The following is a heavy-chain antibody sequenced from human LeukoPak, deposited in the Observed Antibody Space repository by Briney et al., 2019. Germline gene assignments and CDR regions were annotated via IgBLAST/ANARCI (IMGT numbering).Heavy chain of an antibody. CDR3: ATYSSLNRREFQY. J-gene: IGHJ1*01. D-gene: IGHD3-22*01. Sequence: GRSLRLSCAASGFTFSSYAMHWVRQAPGKGLEWVAVISYDGSNKYYADSVKGRFTISRDNSKNTLYLQMNCLRAEDTAVYYCATYSSLNRREFQYWGQGTLLTVSS. V-gene: IGHV3-30-3*01. CDR2: ISYDGSNK. CDR1: GFTFSSYA.